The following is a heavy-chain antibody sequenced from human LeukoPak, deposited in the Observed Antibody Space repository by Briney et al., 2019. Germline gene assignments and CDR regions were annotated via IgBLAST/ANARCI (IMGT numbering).Heavy chain of an antibody. CDR2: INHSGST. CDR1: GGSFSGYY. CDR3: AGHHPRNTVDF. V-gene: IGHV4-34*01. D-gene: IGHD2/OR15-2a*01. Sequence: PSETLPLTCAVYGGSFSGYYWSWIRQPPGKGLEWIGEINHSGSTNSNPSLKSRVTISLDTSKNQFSLKLSSVTAADTAVYYCAGHHPRNTVDFWGQGTLVTVSS. J-gene: IGHJ4*02.